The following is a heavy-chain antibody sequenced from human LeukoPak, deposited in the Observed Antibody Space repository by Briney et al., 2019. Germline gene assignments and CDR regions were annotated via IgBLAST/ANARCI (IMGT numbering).Heavy chain of an antibody. D-gene: IGHD6-19*01. Sequence: SETLSLTCIVSGSSISNYYWTWIRQPAGKGLEWIGRIYTSGGTNYNPSLKTRVTMSVDTSKNQVSLKLSSVTAADTAMYYCARAAEYSSGWYLFDYWGQGILVTVSA. CDR2: IYTSGGT. CDR1: GSSISNYY. CDR3: ARAAEYSSGWYLFDY. V-gene: IGHV4-4*07. J-gene: IGHJ4*02.